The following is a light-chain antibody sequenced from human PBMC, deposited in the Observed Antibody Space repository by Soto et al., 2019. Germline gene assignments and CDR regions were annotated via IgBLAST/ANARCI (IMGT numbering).Light chain of an antibody. CDR3: QQYGSSPRT. V-gene: IGKV3-20*01. CDR1: QSVSTSY. Sequence: PNTPSFSPGDRATLSCRASQSVSTSYLAWYQQRPGQAPRLLIYGASIRAAGIPDRFSGSGSGTDFTLTIRRLEPDDFAVYYCQQYGSSPRTFGQGSMVDI. CDR2: GAS. J-gene: IGKJ1*01.